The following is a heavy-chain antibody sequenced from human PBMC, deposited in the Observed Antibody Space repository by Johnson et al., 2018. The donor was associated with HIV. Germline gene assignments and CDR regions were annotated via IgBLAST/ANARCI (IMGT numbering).Heavy chain of an antibody. J-gene: IGHJ3*02. V-gene: IGHV3-9*01. CDR2: ISWNSGSI. CDR1: GFTFDDYA. Sequence: QLVESGGGLVQPGGSLRLSCAASGFTFDDYAMHWVRQAPGKGLEWVSGISWNSGSIGYADSVKGRFTISRDNAKNSLYLQMNSLRAGDTAVYYCARVSSGGAFDIWGQGTMVTVSS. D-gene: IGHD3-22*01. CDR3: ARVSSGGAFDI.